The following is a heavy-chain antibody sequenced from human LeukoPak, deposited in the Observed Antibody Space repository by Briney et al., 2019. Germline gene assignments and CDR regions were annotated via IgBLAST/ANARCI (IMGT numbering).Heavy chain of an antibody. CDR3: AIHGVYNWNDYAFDV. V-gene: IGHV4-59*08. J-gene: IGHJ3*01. CDR2: IYYSGST. D-gene: IGHD1-1*01. CDR1: GGSISGYF. Sequence: SETLSLTCTVSGGSISGYFWSWIRQPPGRGLEWIGYIYYSGSTSYNPSLKSRVTISVDTSKNQFSLKLTSVTAADTAVYYCAIHGVYNWNDYAFDVWGQGTMVTVSS.